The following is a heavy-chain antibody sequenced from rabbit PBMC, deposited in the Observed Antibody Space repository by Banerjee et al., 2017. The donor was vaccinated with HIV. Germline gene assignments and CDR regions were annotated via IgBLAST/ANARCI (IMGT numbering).Heavy chain of an antibody. CDR3: ARSYAGYGTRLDL. D-gene: IGHD7-1*01. V-gene: IGHV1S45*01. CDR1: GFDFSSTYW. CDR2: INSSSGNT. Sequence: QEQLKESGGGLVQPGGSLKLSCKASGFDFSSTYWICWVRQAPGKGLEWIACINSSSGNTVYASWAKGRFTISKTSSTTVTLQMTTLTAADTATYFCARSYAGYGTRLDLWGPGTLVTVS. J-gene: IGHJ3*01.